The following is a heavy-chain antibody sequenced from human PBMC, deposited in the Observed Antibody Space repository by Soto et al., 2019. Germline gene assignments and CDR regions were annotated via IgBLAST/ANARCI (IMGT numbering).Heavy chain of an antibody. Sequence: EVQLVESGGGLVKPGWSLRLSCAASGFTFSSYSMNWVRQAPGKGLEWVSSISSSSSYIYYADSVKGRFTISRDNAKNSLYLQMNSLRAEDTAVYYCARDLGTSGYYRGVYYWGQGTLVTVSS. CDR1: GFTFSSYS. V-gene: IGHV3-21*01. J-gene: IGHJ4*02. CDR3: ARDLGTSGYYRGVYY. D-gene: IGHD3-3*01. CDR2: ISSSSSYI.